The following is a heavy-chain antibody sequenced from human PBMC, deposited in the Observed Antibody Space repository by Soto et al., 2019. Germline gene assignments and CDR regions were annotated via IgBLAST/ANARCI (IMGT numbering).Heavy chain of an antibody. Sequence: QVQLVESGGGVVQPGRSLRLSCAASGFVFSSYAMHWVRQAPGKGLEWVAVISYDGINKYYADSVKGRFTISRDNSKNTLYLQTNSLRTEDTAVYYCARDGDCGSDCKALDYWGQGTLVTVSS. CDR1: GFVFSSYA. D-gene: IGHD2-21*02. CDR2: ISYDGINK. V-gene: IGHV3-30*01. CDR3: ARDGDCGSDCKALDY. J-gene: IGHJ4*02.